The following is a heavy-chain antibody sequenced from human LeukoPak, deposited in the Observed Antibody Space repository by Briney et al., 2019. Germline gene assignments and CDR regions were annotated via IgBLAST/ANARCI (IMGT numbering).Heavy chain of an antibody. CDR3: ARNDNSGYTLE. D-gene: IGHD3-22*01. J-gene: IGHJ4*02. V-gene: IGHV4-38-2*01. Sequence: PSETLCLSCAVSDYSITRGGQRGWIRQPPGKGLEWIGSVYHSGSTHYSPSLKSRVTISVDTSKNQFSLKLRSVTAADTAVYYCARNDNSGYTLEGGEGTLVTVSS. CDR1: DYSITRGGQ. CDR2: VYHSGST.